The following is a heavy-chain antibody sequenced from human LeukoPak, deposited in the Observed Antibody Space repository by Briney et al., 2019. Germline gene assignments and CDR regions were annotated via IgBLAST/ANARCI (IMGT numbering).Heavy chain of an antibody. CDR1: GGSFSSYP. D-gene: IGHD4/OR15-4a*01. J-gene: IGHJ4*02. CDR3: ARGAPGY. CDR2: IIHSEST. V-gene: IGHV4-34*12. Sequence: SETLSLTCAVYGGSFSSYPWTWIRQPPGKGLEWIGQIIHSESTKYNPSLNGRVTMSVDTSKNQFSLKLTSVTAADTAVYYCARGAPGYWGQGTLVTVSS.